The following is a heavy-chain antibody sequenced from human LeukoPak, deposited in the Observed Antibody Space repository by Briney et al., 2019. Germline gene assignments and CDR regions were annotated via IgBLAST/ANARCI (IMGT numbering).Heavy chain of an antibody. V-gene: IGHV4-4*07. CDR2: IHTNGNT. J-gene: IGHJ4*02. CDR1: GGSISSYY. D-gene: IGHD1-26*01. Sequence: SETLSLTCTVSGGSISSYYWSWIRQPAGKGLEWIGRIHTNGNTNYNPSLKSRATMPADTSKNQFSLNVSSVTAADTAVYYCAREGGSYRFFDYWGQGTLVTVSS. CDR3: AREGGSYRFFDY.